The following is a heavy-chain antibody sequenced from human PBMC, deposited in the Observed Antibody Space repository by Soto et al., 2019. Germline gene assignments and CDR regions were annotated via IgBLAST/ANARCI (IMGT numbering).Heavy chain of an antibody. CDR3: ARELETMVRGVIYNWFDP. CDR2: IYYSGST. Sequence: SETLSLTCTVSGGSISSSSYYWGWIRQPPGKGLEWIGSIYYSGSTYYNPSLKSRVTISVDTSKNQFSLKLSSVTAADTAVYYCARELETMVRGVIYNWFDPWGQGTLVTVSS. D-gene: IGHD3-10*01. J-gene: IGHJ5*02. CDR1: GGSISSSSYY. V-gene: IGHV4-39*02.